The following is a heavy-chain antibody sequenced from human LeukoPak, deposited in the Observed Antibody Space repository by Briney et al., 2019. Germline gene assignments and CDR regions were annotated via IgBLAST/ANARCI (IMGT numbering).Heavy chain of an antibody. CDR2: INSDGSST. CDR1: GFTFRSYW. V-gene: IGHV3-74*01. J-gene: IGHJ3*02. D-gene: IGHD1-14*01. CDR3: VEPFGDAFDI. Sequence: GGSLRLSCAASGFTFRSYWMHWVRQVPGKGLVWVSRINSDGSSTSYADSVKGRFTISRDNANNMLYLQMNSLRVEDTGVYYCVEPFGDAFDIWGQGTMVTVSS.